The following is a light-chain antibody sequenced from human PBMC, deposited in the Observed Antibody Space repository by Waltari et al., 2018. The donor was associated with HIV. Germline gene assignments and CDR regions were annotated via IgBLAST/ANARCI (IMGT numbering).Light chain of an antibody. Sequence: DIVMTQSPDSLAVSLGERATFNCKSSQSVLYSSNNNNYLARYQQKPGQPTKLLFYWAAARESGVPDRFSGRGSETDFTLTISGLQAEDVAVYYCQQYYSVPWTFGQGTKVEIK. CDR3: QQYYSVPWT. CDR2: WAA. V-gene: IGKV4-1*01. J-gene: IGKJ1*01. CDR1: QSVLYSSNNNNY.